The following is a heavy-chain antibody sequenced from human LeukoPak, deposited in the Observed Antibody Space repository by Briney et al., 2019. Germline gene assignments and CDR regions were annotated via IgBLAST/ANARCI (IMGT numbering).Heavy chain of an antibody. V-gene: IGHV3-7*01. CDR2: IKQDGSEK. CDR3: ARDRNTDFWSGYYTNYFDY. Sequence: GGSLRLSCAASGFTFSSYWMSWVRQAPGKGLEWVANIKQDGSEKYYVDSVEGRFTISRDNAKNSLYLQMNSLRAEDAAVYYCARDRNTDFWSGYYTNYFDYWGQGTLVTVSS. D-gene: IGHD3-3*01. J-gene: IGHJ4*02. CDR1: GFTFSSYW.